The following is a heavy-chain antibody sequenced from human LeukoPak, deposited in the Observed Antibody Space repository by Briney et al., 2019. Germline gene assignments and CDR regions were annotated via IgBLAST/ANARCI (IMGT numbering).Heavy chain of an antibody. CDR1: GGSISSYY. CDR3: ATMRGYCSSPTCQDS. Sequence: SETLSLTCTVSGGSISSYYWRWIRQPPGKGLEWIGEINHSGSANYSPSLKSRVTLSVDTSKNQFSLKLSSVTAADTAMYYCATMRGYCSSPTCQDSWGQGTLVTVSS. CDR2: INHSGSA. V-gene: IGHV4-34*01. D-gene: IGHD2-2*01. J-gene: IGHJ4*02.